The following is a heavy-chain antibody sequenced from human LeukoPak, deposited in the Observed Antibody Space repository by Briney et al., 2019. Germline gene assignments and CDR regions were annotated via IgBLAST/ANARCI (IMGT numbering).Heavy chain of an antibody. CDR1: GFTFSGYG. Sequence: GGSLRLSCAASGFTFSGYGIHWVRQAPGKGLEWVAVIWHDGSAEFYVDSVKGRFRIPRDDSKNTVYLQMNSLIAEDTARYYCAKDTTGGWSGYFDSWGQGTLVTVSS. CDR2: IWHDGSAE. D-gene: IGHD6-19*01. CDR3: AKDTTGGWSGYFDS. V-gene: IGHV3-33*06. J-gene: IGHJ4*02.